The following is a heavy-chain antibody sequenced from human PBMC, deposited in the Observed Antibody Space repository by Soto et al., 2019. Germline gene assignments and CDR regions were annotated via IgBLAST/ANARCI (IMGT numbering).Heavy chain of an antibody. CDR1: GFTFSSYG. J-gene: IGHJ4*02. D-gene: IGHD3-22*01. V-gene: IGHV3-33*01. Sequence: GGSLRLSCAASGFTFSSYGMHWVRQAPGKGLEWVAVIWYDGSNKYYADSVKGRFTISRDNSKNTLYLQMNSLRAEDTAVYYCARSRDSSGYWYFDYWGQGTLVTVSS. CDR2: IWYDGSNK. CDR3: ARSRDSSGYWYFDY.